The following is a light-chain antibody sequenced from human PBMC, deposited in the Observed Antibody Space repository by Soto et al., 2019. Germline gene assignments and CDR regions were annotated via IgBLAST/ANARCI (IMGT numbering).Light chain of an antibody. Sequence: DIQMTQSPSTLSGSVGHIVTITCRASQTIRSWLAWYQKKTGKAPKLLIYKASTLKSGLPSRFTGSGYGTELTLTISSLKYDDFDTYYCQQYSTYTITFGQGTRLEIK. CDR1: QTIRSW. CDR2: KAS. V-gene: IGKV1-5*03. J-gene: IGKJ5*01. CDR3: QQYSTYTIT.